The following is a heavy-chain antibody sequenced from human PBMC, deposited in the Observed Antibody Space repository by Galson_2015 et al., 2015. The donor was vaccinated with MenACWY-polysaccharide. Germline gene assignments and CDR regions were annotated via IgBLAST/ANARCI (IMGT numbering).Heavy chain of an antibody. D-gene: IGHD3-22*01. V-gene: IGHV5-51*01. Sequence: QSGAEVKKPGESLKISCKGSGYSFTSYWIGWVRQMPGKGLEWMGVIFPGDSDTRYSPSFQGQVTISADKSISTAYLQWGSLKASDTAMYYCARPRRHYYDSSGYYYWGQGTLVTVSS. J-gene: IGHJ4*02. CDR2: IFPGDSDT. CDR3: ARPRRHYYDSSGYYY. CDR1: GYSFTSYW.